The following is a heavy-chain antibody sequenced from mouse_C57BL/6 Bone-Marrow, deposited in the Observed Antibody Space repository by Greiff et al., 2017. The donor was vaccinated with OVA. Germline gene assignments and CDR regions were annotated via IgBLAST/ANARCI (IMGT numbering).Heavy chain of an antibody. Sequence: EVNVVESGGGLVKPGGSLKLSCAASGFTFSDYGMHWVRQAPEKGLGWVAYISSGSSTIYYADTVKGRFTISRDNAKNTLFLQMTSLRSEDTAMYYCARRESPRSYSKDAMDYWGQGTSVTVSS. CDR1: GFTFSDYG. V-gene: IGHV5-17*01. J-gene: IGHJ4*01. CDR2: ISSGSSTI. D-gene: IGHD2-5*01. CDR3: ARRESPRSYSKDAMDY.